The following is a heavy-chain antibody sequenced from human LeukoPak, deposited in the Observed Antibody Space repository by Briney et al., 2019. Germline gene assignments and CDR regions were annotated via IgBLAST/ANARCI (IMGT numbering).Heavy chain of an antibody. V-gene: IGHV3-21*01. D-gene: IGHD4-11*01. CDR2: ISSSSNI. Sequence: GGSPRLSCAAPGFTLSSYNMKWGRQAPGEGVEGVSSISSSSNIYYADSVKGRFTISRDNAKNSLYLQMNSLRAEDTAVYYCAKPETPFYSNYRLDYWGQGTLVTVSS. J-gene: IGHJ4*02. CDR1: GFTLSSYN. CDR3: AKPETPFYSNYRLDY.